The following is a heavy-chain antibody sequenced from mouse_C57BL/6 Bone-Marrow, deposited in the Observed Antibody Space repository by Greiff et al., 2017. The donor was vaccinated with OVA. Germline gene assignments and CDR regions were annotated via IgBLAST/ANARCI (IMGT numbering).Heavy chain of an antibody. CDR2: IYPGDGDT. CDR3: ARSTWFAY. J-gene: IGHJ3*01. Sequence: VQRVESGPELVKPGASVKISCKASGYAFSSSWMNWVKQRPGKGLEWIGRIYPGDGDTNYNGKFKGKATLTADKSSSTAYMQLSSLTSEDSAVYFCARSTWFAYWGQGTLVTVSA. CDR1: GYAFSSSW. V-gene: IGHV1-82*01.